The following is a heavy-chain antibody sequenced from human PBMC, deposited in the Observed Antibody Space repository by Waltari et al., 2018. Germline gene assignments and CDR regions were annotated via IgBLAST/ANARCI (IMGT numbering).Heavy chain of an antibody. Sequence: QVQLVESGGGVVQPGMYLRLSCAASGFPFSHYAMHLVRQVPGKGLEWVTVISYDGSNKYYADSVKDRFTISRDNSKNTLYLQMNSLRAEDTAVYYCARDPSFSMVRGMIMTYYFDHWGQGTLVTVYS. D-gene: IGHD3-10*01. V-gene: IGHV3-30-3*01. J-gene: IGHJ4*02. CDR1: GFPFSHYA. CDR3: ARDPSFSMVRGMIMTYYFDH. CDR2: ISYDGSNK.